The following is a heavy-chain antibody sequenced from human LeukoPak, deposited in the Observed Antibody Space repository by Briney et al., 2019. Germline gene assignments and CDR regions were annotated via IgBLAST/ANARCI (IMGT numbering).Heavy chain of an antibody. CDR3: ARGAIHYDSSGYYYRIFDY. CDR2: INPNSGGT. J-gene: IGHJ4*02. V-gene: IGHV1-2*02. CDR1: GYTFTGYY. Sequence: ASVKVSCKASGYTFTGYYMHWVRQAPGQGLEWMGWINPNSGGTNYAQKFQGRVTMTRDTSISTAYMELSRLRSEDTAVYYCARGAIHYDSSGYYYRIFDYWGQGTLVTVSS. D-gene: IGHD3-22*01.